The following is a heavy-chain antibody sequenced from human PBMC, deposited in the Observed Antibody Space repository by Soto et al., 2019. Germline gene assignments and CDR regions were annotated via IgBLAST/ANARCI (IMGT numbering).Heavy chain of an antibody. J-gene: IGHJ4*02. CDR1: GFIFSNNG. CDR3: ARWGGSMSSGYYIDY. CDR2: TSHDGRDN. V-gene: IGHV3-33*01. Sequence: QVQLVESGGGMVQPGRSLRLSCAASGFIFSNNGFHWVRQAPGKGLEWVSLTSHDGRDNHYADSVKGRFTISRDNAKNMVFLQMSSLRVEDTAVYFCARWGGSMSSGYYIDYWGQGTLVTVSS. D-gene: IGHD3-10*01.